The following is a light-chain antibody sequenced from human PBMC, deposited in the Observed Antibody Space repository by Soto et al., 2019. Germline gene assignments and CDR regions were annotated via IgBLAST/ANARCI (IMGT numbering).Light chain of an antibody. J-gene: IGKJ4*01. V-gene: IGKV3-15*01. CDR3: QQYKSWPPT. CDR2: GAS. Sequence: EIVMTQSPATLSVSPGERATLSCSATQSVNSNLAWYQQKPGQAPRLLMSGASTSATGVPPRSRGSGSGTDFTFGVSSLQSEDCALYYCQQYKSWPPTFGGGTKVVIK. CDR1: QSVNSN.